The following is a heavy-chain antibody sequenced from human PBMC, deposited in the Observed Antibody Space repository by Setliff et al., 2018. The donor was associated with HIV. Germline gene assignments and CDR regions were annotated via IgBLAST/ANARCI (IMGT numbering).Heavy chain of an antibody. CDR3: ARVSRRPWVFDF. Sequence: SETLSLTCTVSGGSITSHYWGWIRQPPGKGLEWIGYIYYSGSTYYNPSLKSRVTISVDTSKNQFSLKLRSVTAADTAVYYCARVSRRPWVFDFWGQGAMVTVSS. CDR1: GGSITSHY. D-gene: IGHD6-6*01. J-gene: IGHJ3*01. CDR2: IYYSGST. V-gene: IGHV4-59*04.